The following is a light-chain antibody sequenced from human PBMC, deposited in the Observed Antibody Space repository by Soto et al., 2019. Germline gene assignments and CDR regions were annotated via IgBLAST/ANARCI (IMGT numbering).Light chain of an antibody. V-gene: IGKV3-11*01. Sequence: DIVLTQSPATLFLSPGERATVSCRTSQSISTYLAWYQQKPGQPPRLLIYGASNRATGIPARFSGSGSGTDFTLTIRSLEPEDFAVYYCQRHSSTWTFGQGTRVEI. CDR1: QSISTY. J-gene: IGKJ1*01. CDR3: QRHSSTWT. CDR2: GAS.